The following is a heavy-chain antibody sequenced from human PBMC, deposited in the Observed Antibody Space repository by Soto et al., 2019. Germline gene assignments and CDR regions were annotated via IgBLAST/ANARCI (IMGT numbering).Heavy chain of an antibody. CDR2: IRQDGSEK. J-gene: IGHJ6*03. Sequence: PGGSLRLSCAASGFTFSSYWMSWVRQAPGKGLEWVANIRQDGSEKYYVDSVKGRFTISRDNAKNSLYLQMNSLRAEDTAVYYCASIAAAGFYYYYYYMDVWGKGTTVTVSS. D-gene: IGHD6-13*01. CDR1: GFTFSSYW. V-gene: IGHV3-7*01. CDR3: ASIAAAGFYYYYYYMDV.